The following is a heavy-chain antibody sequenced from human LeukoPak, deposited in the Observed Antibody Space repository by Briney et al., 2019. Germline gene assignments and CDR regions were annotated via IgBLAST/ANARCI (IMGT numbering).Heavy chain of an antibody. CDR1: GYTFTSYY. CDR3: AREGQTTYYYDSSGYLQNPAGGDCFDY. J-gene: IGHJ4*02. Sequence: ASVKISCKASGYTFTSYYMHWVRQAPGQGLGWMGIINPSGGSTSYAQKFQGRVTMTRDTSTSTVYMELSSLRSEDTAVYYCAREGQTTYYYDSSGYLQNPAGGDCFDYWGQGTLVTVSS. V-gene: IGHV1-46*01. CDR2: INPSGGST. D-gene: IGHD3-22*01.